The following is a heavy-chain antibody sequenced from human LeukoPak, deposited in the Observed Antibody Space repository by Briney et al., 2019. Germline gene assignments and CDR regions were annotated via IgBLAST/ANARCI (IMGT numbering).Heavy chain of an antibody. J-gene: IGHJ6*03. CDR2: ISDSGSSI. D-gene: IGHD2-15*01. Sequence: GGSLRLSCAASGFTFSSYSMNWVRQAPGKGLEWVSSISDSGSSIFYADSVKGRFTISRDNAKNSLYLQMNSLRAEDTAVYYCARDVAAIAGGYMDVWGKGTTVTVPS. CDR1: GFTFSSYS. CDR3: ARDVAAIAGGYMDV. V-gene: IGHV3-21*01.